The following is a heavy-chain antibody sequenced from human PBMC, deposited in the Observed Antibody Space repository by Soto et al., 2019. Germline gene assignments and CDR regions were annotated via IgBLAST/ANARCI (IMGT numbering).Heavy chain of an antibody. Sequence: ASETLSVTCSVAGGSSSSGSYYWSWKRKNPGKGLEWIGYIYYSGSTYYNPSLKSRVTISVDTSKNQFSLKLSSVTAADTAVYYCARVGDYDDYYYYDMDVWGQGTTVTVSS. CDR3: ARVGDYDDYYYYDMDV. J-gene: IGHJ6*02. CDR2: IYYSGST. D-gene: IGHD4-17*01. V-gene: IGHV4-31*03. CDR1: GGSSSSGSYY.